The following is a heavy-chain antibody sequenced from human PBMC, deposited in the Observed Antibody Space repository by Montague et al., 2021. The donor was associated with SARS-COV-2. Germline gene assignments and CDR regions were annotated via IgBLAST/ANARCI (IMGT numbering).Heavy chain of an antibody. CDR2: IYRSGSP. D-gene: IGHD5-18*01. CDR3: ARGVDTGVDTVTGGFDS. J-gene: IGHJ4*02. CDR1: GGSISRGYYY. Sequence: TLSLTCTVSGGSISRGYYYWSWIRLPAGKGLEWIGRIYRSGSPNYNPSLESRVVLSVDTSRNQFSMKMTSVTAADTAMYYCARGVDTGVDTVTGGFDSWGQGTLVIVSS. V-gene: IGHV4-61*02.